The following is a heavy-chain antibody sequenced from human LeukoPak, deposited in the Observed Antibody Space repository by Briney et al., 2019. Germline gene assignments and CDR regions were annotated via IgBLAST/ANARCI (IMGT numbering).Heavy chain of an antibody. J-gene: IGHJ6*03. CDR3: ARVAEYCSSTSCYTWPERGYYYYYMDV. D-gene: IGHD2-2*02. Sequence: ASVKVSCKASGGTFSSYAISWVRQAPGQGLEWMGGIIPIFGTANYAQKFQGRVTITTDESTSTAYMELSSLRSEDTAVYYCARVAEYCSSTSCYTWPERGYYYYYMDVWGKGTTVTVSS. V-gene: IGHV1-69*05. CDR2: IIPIFGTA. CDR1: GGTFSSYA.